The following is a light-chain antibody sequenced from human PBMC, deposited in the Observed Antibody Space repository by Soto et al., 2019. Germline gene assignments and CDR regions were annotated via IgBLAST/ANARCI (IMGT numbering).Light chain of an antibody. CDR2: SAS. J-gene: IGKJ1*01. CDR3: QQYAGSPRT. V-gene: IGKV3-20*01. CDR1: QSVSNNY. Sequence: EIVLTQSPGTLSLSPGERATLSCSASQSVSNNYLAWYQRKPGQAPRLLTYSASRRATGIPDRFTGSGSGTDFTLTINRVEPEDFAVYFCQQYAGSPRTFGQGTKVDIK.